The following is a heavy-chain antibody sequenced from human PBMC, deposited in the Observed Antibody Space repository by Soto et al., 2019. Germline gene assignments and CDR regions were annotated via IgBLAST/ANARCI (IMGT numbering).Heavy chain of an antibody. CDR2: ISSSSSYI. CDR1: GFTFSSYS. CDR3: ARDSYCSGGRCYFYYYGMEV. Sequence: GGSLRLSCAASGFTFSSYSMNWVRQAPGKGLEWVSSISSSSSYIYYADSVKGRFTISRDNAKNSLYLQMNSLRAEDTAVYYCARDSYCSGGRCYFYYYGMEVWGQGTTVTVS. V-gene: IGHV3-21*01. D-gene: IGHD2-15*01. J-gene: IGHJ6*02.